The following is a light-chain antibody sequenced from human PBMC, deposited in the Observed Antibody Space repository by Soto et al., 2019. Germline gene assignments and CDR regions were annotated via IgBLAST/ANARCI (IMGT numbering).Light chain of an antibody. V-gene: IGKV1-5*03. CDR3: QQYGDYTT. Sequence: DIQMTQSPSTLSASVGDRVTISCRASQSINSWLAWYQQKPGKAPKLLIYKASTLDSGVPSRFSGSGSGTEFTLTINSLQPDDFATYYCQQYGDYTTFGGGTKGEIK. CDR1: QSINSW. CDR2: KAS. J-gene: IGKJ4*01.